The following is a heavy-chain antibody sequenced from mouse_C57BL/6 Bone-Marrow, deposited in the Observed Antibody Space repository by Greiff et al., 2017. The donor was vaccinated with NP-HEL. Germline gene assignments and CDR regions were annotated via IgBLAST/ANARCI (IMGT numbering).Heavy chain of an antibody. J-gene: IGHJ3*01. CDR2: IHPNSGST. V-gene: IGHV1-64*01. CDR3: AREGARRAWFAY. D-gene: IGHD3-1*01. CDR1: GYTFTSYW. Sequence: VQLQQPGAELVKPGASVKLSCKASGYTFTSYWMHWVKQRPGQGREWIGMIHPNSGSTNYNEKFKSKATLTVDKSSSTAYMQLSSLTSEDSAVYYCAREGARRAWFAYWGQGTLVTVSA.